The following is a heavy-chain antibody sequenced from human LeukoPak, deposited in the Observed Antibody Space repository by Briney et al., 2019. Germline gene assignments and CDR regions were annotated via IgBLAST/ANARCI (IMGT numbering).Heavy chain of an antibody. D-gene: IGHD3-10*01. V-gene: IGHV3-23*01. CDR1: GFTFSSYA. J-gene: IGHJ6*02. Sequence: GGSLRLSCAASGFTFSSYAMSWVRQAPGTGLEWVSAISGSGGSTYYADSVKGRFTISRDNSKNTLYLQMNSLRAEDTAVYYCAKEMVELLWFGELLDYYGMDVWGQGTTVTVSS. CDR2: ISGSGGST. CDR3: AKEMVELLWFGELLDYYGMDV.